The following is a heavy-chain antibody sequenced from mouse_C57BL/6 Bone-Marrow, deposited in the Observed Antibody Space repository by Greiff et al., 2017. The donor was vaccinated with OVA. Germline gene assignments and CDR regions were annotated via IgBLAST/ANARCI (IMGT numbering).Heavy chain of an antibody. J-gene: IGHJ4*01. D-gene: IGHD2-4*01. Sequence: VQLQQPGAELVMPGASVKLSCKASGYTFTSYWMHWVKQRPGQGLEWIGEIDPSDSYTNYNQKFKGKSTLTVDKSSSTAYMQLSSLTSEDSAVYYCARSAYDSFYAMDYWGQGTSVTVSS. CDR2: IDPSDSYT. CDR3: ARSAYDSFYAMDY. V-gene: IGHV1-69*01. CDR1: GYTFTSYW.